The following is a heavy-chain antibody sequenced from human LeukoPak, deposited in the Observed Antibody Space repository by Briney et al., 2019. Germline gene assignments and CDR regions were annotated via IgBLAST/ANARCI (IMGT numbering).Heavy chain of an antibody. V-gene: IGHV3-23*01. CDR2: ISGSGGST. Sequence: PGGSLRLSCAASGFTFSSYAMSWVRQAPGKGLEWVSAISGSGGSTYYADSVKGRFTISRDNSKNTLYLQMNSLRAEDTAVYYCAKGLYYYGSGSYYVPSGLFDYWGQGTLVTVSS. J-gene: IGHJ4*02. CDR1: GFTFSSYA. CDR3: AKGLYYYGSGSYYVPSGLFDY. D-gene: IGHD3-10*01.